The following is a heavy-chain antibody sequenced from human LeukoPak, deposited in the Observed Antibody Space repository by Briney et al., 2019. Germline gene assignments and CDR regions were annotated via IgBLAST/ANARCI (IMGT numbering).Heavy chain of an antibody. J-gene: IGHJ4*02. CDR3: AKDWSYRGWAYYIDY. D-gene: IGHD6-19*01. V-gene: IGHV3-21*01. Sequence: PGGSLRLSCAASGFTFSSYSMNWVRQAPGKGLEWVSSISSSSSYIYYADSVKGRFTISRDNAKNSLYLQMTSLRAEDTAVYYCAKDWSYRGWAYYIDYWGQGTLVTVSS. CDR2: ISSSSSYI. CDR1: GFTFSSYS.